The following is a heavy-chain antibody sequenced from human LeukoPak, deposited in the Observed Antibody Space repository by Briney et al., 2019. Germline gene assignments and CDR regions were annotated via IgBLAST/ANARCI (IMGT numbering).Heavy chain of an antibody. V-gene: IGHV3-21*01. Sequence: GGSLRLSCAASGFTFSSYSMNWVRQAPGKGLEWVSSINSSSSYIYYADSVKGRFTISRDKAKTSLYLQMNSLRAEDKAVYYCAELGITMIGGVWGKGTTVTISS. J-gene: IGHJ6*04. CDR3: AELGITMIGGV. D-gene: IGHD3-10*02. CDR2: INSSSSYI. CDR1: GFTFSSYS.